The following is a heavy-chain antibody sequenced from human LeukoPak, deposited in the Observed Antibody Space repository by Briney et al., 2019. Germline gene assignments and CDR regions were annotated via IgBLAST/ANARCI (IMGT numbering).Heavy chain of an antibody. Sequence: GGSLRLSCVASGFNFSKTDRHWVPQVTGKILDWVSGIGSTGDTNYPGSVKGRFTISREIGKNSLYLQINGLRVEDTAVYYCASRTSWYYGLDVWGQGTTVTVSS. D-gene: IGHD1-1*01. CDR3: ASRTSWYYGLDV. CDR2: IGSTGDT. V-gene: IGHV3-13*01. CDR1: GFNFSKTD. J-gene: IGHJ6*02.